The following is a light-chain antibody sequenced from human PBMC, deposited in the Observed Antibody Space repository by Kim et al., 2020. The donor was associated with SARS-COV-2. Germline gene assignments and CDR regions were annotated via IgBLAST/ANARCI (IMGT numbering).Light chain of an antibody. V-gene: IGKV1-16*01. J-gene: IGKJ4*01. Sequence: DIQMTQSPSSLSASVGDRVIFTCRASQGINNHLAWFQQKSGKAPKSLLYAASTLQGGVPSRFSGSGFGTDFTLTISSLQPEDFATYYCQQYSTFPLAFGGGTKVDIK. CDR2: AAS. CDR3: QQYSTFPLA. CDR1: QGINNH.